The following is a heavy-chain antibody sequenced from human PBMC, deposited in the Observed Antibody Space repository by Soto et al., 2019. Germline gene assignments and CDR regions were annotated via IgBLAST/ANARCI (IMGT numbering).Heavy chain of an antibody. D-gene: IGHD2-8*01. CDR1: GFTFSSYG. Sequence: QVQLVESGGGVVQPGRSLRLSCAASGFTFSSYGMHWVRQAPGKGLEWVAVISYDGSNKYYADSVKGRFTISRDNSKNTLYLQMNSLRAEDTAVYYCAKSLVYAELNLDYWGQGTLVTVSS. CDR2: ISYDGSNK. V-gene: IGHV3-30*18. CDR3: AKSLVYAELNLDY. J-gene: IGHJ4*02.